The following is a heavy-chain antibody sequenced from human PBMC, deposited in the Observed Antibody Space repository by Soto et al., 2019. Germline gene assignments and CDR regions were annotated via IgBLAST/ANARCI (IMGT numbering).Heavy chain of an antibody. CDR3: ASTGGIAAAGSLRDY. Sequence: QVQLQESGPGLVKPSGTLSLTCAVSGGSISSSNWWSWVRQPPGKGLEWIGEIYHSGSTNYNPSLKSRVTISVDKSKNQYSRRLSSVTAADTAVYYCASTGGIAAAGSLRDYWGQGTLVTVCS. D-gene: IGHD6-13*01. V-gene: IGHV4-4*02. CDR1: GGSISSSNW. J-gene: IGHJ4*02. CDR2: IYHSGST.